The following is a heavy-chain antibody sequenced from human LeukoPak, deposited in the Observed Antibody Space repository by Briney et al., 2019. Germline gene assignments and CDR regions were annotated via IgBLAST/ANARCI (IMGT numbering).Heavy chain of an antibody. CDR2: INSDGSST. V-gene: IGHV3-74*01. CDR1: GFTFSSYW. J-gene: IGHJ4*02. Sequence: GGSLRLSCAASGFTFSSYWMHWVRQAPGKGLVWVSRINSDGSSTSYADSVKGRFTISRDNAKNTLYLQMNSLRAEDTAMYYCARDQGGILTGYYTFDYWGQGTLVTVSS. D-gene: IGHD3-9*01. CDR3: ARDQGGILTGYYTFDY.